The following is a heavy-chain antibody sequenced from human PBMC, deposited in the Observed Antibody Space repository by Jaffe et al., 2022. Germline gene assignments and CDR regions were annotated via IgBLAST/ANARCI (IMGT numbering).Heavy chain of an antibody. D-gene: IGHD1-1*01. CDR2: IYYTGST. Sequence: QLQLQESGPGLVKPSETLSLICSVSGGSISRSSYYWGWIRQPPGKGLEWIGSIYYTGSTYDNPSLKSRLTMSVDTSKNQFSLKLSSVTAADTAVYYCARPRTGTPYYFDYWGQGTLVTVSS. CDR3: ARPRTGTPYYFDY. CDR1: GGSISRSSYY. J-gene: IGHJ4*02. V-gene: IGHV4-39*01.